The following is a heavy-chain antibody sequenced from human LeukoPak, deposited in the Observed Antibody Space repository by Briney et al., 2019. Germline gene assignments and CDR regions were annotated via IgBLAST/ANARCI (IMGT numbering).Heavy chain of an antibody. CDR1: GGTFSSYA. CDR3: ASSHRSSSWTPGWFDP. V-gene: IGHV1-69*06. D-gene: IGHD6-13*01. CDR2: IIPIFGTA. Sequence: SVTASCKASGGTFSSYAISWVRQAPGQGLEWMGGIIPIFGTANYAQKFQGRVTITADKSTSTAYMELSSLRSEDTAVYYCASSHRSSSWTPGWFDPWGQGTLVTVSS. J-gene: IGHJ5*02.